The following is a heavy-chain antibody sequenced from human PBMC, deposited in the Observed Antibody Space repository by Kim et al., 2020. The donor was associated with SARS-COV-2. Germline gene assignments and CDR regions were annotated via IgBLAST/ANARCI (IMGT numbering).Heavy chain of an antibody. Sequence: SETLSLTCTVSGGSISSSSYYWGWIRQPPGKGLEWIGSIYYSGSTYYNPSLKSRVTISVDTSKNQFSLKLSSVTAADTAVYYCARHVHELWFGDQNRFDYWGQGTLVTVSS. V-gene: IGHV4-39*01. CDR2: IYYSGST. J-gene: IGHJ4*02. CDR1: GGSISSSSYY. D-gene: IGHD3-10*01. CDR3: ARHVHELWFGDQNRFDY.